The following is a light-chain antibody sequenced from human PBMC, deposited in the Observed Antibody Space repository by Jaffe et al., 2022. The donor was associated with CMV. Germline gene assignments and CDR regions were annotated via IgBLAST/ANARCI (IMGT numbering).Light chain of an antibody. Sequence: EIVLTQSPATLALSPGERATLSCGASQTVSSGYIAWYQQKPGLAPRLLIYDASSRATDIPDRFSGGGSGTDFTLTISRLEPEDFAVYYCQQYGNSPPSTFGQGTKLEIK. V-gene: IGKV3D-20*01. CDR1: QTVSSGY. CDR3: QQYGNSPPST. CDR2: DAS. J-gene: IGKJ2*01.